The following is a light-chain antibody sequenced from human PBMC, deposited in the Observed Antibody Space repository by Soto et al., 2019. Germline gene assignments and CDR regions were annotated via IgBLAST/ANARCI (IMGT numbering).Light chain of an antibody. CDR1: SSDIGGYNY. Sequence: QSALTQPASVSGSPGQSITISCTGTSSDIGGYNYVSWYQQHPGKAPKLMIYDVSNRPSGVANRFSGSKSGNTASLTISGLQAEDEADCYCNSFSTNDTQVFGTGTKLTVL. V-gene: IGLV2-14*03. CDR3: NSFSTNDTQV. J-gene: IGLJ1*01. CDR2: DVS.